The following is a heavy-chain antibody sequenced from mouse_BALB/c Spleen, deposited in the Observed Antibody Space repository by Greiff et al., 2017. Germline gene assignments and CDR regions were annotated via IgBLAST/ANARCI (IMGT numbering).Heavy chain of an antibody. D-gene: IGHD2-4*01. CDR3: ARTMINAMDY. J-gene: IGHJ4*01. CDR2: ISSGGGST. Sequence: EVMLVESGGGLVKPGGSLKLSCAASGFAFSSYDMSWVRQTPEKRLEWVAYISSGGGSTYYPDTVKGRFTISRDNAKNTLYLRMSSLKSEDTAMYYCARTMINAMDYWGQGTSVTVSS. CDR1: GFAFSSYD. V-gene: IGHV5-12-1*01.